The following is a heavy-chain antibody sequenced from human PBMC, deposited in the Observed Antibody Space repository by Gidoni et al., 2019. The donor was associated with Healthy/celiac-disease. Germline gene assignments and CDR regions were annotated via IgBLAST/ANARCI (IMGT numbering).Heavy chain of an antibody. CDR2: INHSGST. CDR1: GGSFSGYY. V-gene: IGHV4-34*01. Sequence: QVQLQQWGAGLLNPSETLSLTCAVYGGSFSGYYWSWIRQPPGKGLEWIGEINHSGSTNYNPSLKSRVTISVDTSKNQFSLKLSSVTAADTAVYYCARMSQWLLFALYAFDIWGQGTMVTVSS. CDR3: ARMSQWLLFALYAFDI. D-gene: IGHD3-3*01. J-gene: IGHJ3*02.